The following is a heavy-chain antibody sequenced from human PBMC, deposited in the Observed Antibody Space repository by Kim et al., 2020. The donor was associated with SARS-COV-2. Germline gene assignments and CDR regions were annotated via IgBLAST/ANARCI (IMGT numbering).Heavy chain of an antibody. CDR1: GFTFSSYW. J-gene: IGHJ6*02. CDR3: ARAKRGYGMDV. D-gene: IGHD1-1*01. V-gene: IGHV3-74*01. Sequence: GGSLRLSCAASGFTFSSYWMRWVRQAPGKGLVWVSLINSDGSTTTYADSVKGRFTISRDNAKNTLYLQMNSLRAEDTAVYYCARAKRGYGMDVWGQGTTVTVSS. CDR2: INSDGSTT.